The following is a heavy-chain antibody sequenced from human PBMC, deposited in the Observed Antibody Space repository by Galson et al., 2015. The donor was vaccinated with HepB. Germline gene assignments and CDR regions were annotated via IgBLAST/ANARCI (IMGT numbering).Heavy chain of an antibody. CDR3: VREGVDFFDPFDF. CDR1: GFNFSSHA. V-gene: IGHV3-30-3*01. J-gene: IGHJ4*02. CDR2: VSYDGSMK. Sequence: SLRLSCAASGFNFSSHAMNWVRQAPGKGLEWLAIVSYDGSMKYYAHSVKGRFTISRDNSKDSLYLQMTSLRVEDTAVYYCVREGVDFFDPFDFWGQGTLVTVSS. D-gene: IGHD3-3*01.